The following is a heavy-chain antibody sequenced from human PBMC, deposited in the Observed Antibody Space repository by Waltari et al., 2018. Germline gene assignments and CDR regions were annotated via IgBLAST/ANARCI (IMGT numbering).Heavy chain of an antibody. J-gene: IGHJ4*02. CDR2: IRATEKT. D-gene: IGHD3-16*01. Sequence: EEQLLESGGGLVQPGGSLRLSCEASGFAINEYAMTWVRQAPGKGLEWVATIRATEKTYYADSVTGRFTISSDNSKNTVYLQLSGLRADDTALYYCAKNVGAGYGSRAYALDYWGLGTPVTVSS. CDR3: AKNVGAGYGSRAYALDY. V-gene: IGHV3-23*01. CDR1: GFAINEYA.